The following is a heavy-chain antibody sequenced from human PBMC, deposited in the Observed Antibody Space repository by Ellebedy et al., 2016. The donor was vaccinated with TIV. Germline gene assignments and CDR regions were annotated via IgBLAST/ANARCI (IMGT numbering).Heavy chain of an antibody. CDR1: GFTVSSNY. CDR3: ARGQAVAGSHFDY. V-gene: IGHV3-53*01. J-gene: IGHJ4*02. D-gene: IGHD6-19*01. Sequence: GESLKISCAASGFTVSSNYLSWVRQAPEKGLEWVSVIYSAHSTYYADSVKGRFTISRDNAKNSLYLEMNSLKVEDTAVYYCARGQAVAGSHFDYWGQGTLVTVSS. CDR2: IYSAHST.